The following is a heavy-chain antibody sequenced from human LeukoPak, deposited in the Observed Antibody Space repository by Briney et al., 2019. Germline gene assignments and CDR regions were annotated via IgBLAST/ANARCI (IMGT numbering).Heavy chain of an antibody. CDR3: ASTPLSDLDI. V-gene: IGHV3-7*01. CDR1: RFTLSTYW. J-gene: IGHJ3*02. Sequence: GGSLRLSCAASRFTLSTYWMSWVRQAPGKGLEWVAHIKQDGSQEYYVDSVKGRFTISRDSAKNSLYLQMNSLRAEDTAVYYCASTPLSDLDIWGQGTMVIVSS. CDR2: IKQDGSQE.